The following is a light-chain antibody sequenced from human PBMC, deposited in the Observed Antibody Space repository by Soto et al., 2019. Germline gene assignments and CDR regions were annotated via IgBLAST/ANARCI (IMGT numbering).Light chain of an antibody. V-gene: IGKV3-20*01. J-gene: IGKJ1*01. CDR3: QQYGSSPRT. CDR2: GAS. Sequence: EIVLTQSPGTLSLSPGERATLSFSSSQSVSSSYLAWYQQKPGQAPRLLIYGASRRATGIPDRFSGSGSGTDFTLTISRLEPEDFAVYYCQQYGSSPRTFGQGTKVDI. CDR1: QSVSSSY.